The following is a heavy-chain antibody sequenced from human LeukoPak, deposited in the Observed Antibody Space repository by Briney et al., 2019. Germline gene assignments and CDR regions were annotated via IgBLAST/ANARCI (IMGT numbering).Heavy chain of an antibody. J-gene: IGHJ4*02. CDR1: GGSISSYY. CDR3: ARVPRTGYSSGWWFDY. V-gene: IGHV4-59*01. D-gene: IGHD6-19*01. CDR2: IYYSGST. Sequence: SETLPLTCTVSGGSISSYYWSWIRQPPGKGLEWIGYIYYSGSTNYNPSLKSRVTISVDTSKNQFSLKLSSVTAADTAVYYCARVPRTGYSSGWWFDYWGQGTLVTVSS.